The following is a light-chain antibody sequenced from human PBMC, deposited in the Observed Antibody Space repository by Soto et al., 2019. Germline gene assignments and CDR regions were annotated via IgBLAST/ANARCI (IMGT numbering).Light chain of an antibody. CDR1: SSDDGAYKY. J-gene: IGLJ1*01. CDR2: GVS. V-gene: IGLV2-14*03. Sequence: QSVLTQPASVSGSPGQSVTISCTGTSSDDGAYKYVSWYQKHPGKAPKLMIYGVSNRPSGISNRFSGSKSGNTAFLTISGLQPEDEADYYCSSFTGPTTLDVFGTGTKLTVL. CDR3: SSFTGPTTLDV.